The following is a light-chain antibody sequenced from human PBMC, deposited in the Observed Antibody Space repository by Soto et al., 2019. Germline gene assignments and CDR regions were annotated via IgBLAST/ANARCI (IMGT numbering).Light chain of an antibody. Sequence: EIVMTQSPATLSVSPGERATLSCRASQSGSSNLAWYQQKPGQAPRLLINGASTRATGIPARFSGSGSGTEFTLTISSLQSADFAVYYCQLYNNWPPRTFGQGTKVEIK. CDR3: QLYNNWPPRT. J-gene: IGKJ1*01. CDR1: QSGSSN. CDR2: GAS. V-gene: IGKV3-15*01.